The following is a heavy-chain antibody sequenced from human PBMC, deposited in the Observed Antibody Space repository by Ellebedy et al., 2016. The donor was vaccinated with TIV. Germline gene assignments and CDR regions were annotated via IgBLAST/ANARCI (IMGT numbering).Heavy chain of an antibody. CDR3: ARDRDYYGSGSLAFDI. CDR1: GFTFSSYS. V-gene: IGHV3-48*04. Sequence: GGSLRLXXAASGFTFSSYSMNWVRQAPGKGLEWVSYISSSSSTIYYADSVKGRFTISRDNAKNSLYLQMNSLRAEDTAVYYCARDRDYYGSGSLAFDIWGQGTMVTVSS. J-gene: IGHJ3*02. D-gene: IGHD3-10*01. CDR2: ISSSSSTI.